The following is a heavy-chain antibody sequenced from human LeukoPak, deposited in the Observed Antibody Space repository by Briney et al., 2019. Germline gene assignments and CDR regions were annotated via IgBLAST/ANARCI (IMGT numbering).Heavy chain of an antibody. J-gene: IGHJ6*03. V-gene: IGHV3-30*04. CDR2: ISYDGSNK. D-gene: IGHD2-8*01. CDR3: ARGRTGYCTNGVCDEPYYYYYMDV. CDR1: GFTFSSYA. Sequence: GGSLRLSCAASGFTFSSYAMHWVRQAPGKGLEWVAVISYDGSNKYCADSVKGRFTISRDNSKNTLYLQMNSLRAEDTAVYYCARGRTGYCTNGVCDEPYYYYYMDVWGKGTTVTVSS.